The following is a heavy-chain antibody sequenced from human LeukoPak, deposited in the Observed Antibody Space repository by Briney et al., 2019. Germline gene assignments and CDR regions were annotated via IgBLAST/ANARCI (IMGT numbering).Heavy chain of an antibody. Sequence: GGSLRLSCAASGFTFSNAWMSWVRQAPGKGLEWVGRIKSKTDGGTTDYAAPVKGRFTISRDDSKNTLYLQMNSLKTEDTAVYYCTTDGYDSSGYYGAYWGQGTLVTVSS. D-gene: IGHD3-22*01. CDR1: GFTFSNAW. CDR3: TTDGYDSSGYYGAY. CDR2: IKSKTDGGTT. J-gene: IGHJ4*02. V-gene: IGHV3-15*01.